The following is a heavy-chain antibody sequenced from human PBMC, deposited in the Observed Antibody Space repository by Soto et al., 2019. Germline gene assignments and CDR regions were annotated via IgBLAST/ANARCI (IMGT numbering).Heavy chain of an antibody. V-gene: IGHV4-39*01. D-gene: IGHD4-17*01. J-gene: IGHJ4*02. CDR2: ISYSGRT. CDR3: ARRRASDYGGNHHPYYFDR. CDR1: GASIITNNYF. Sequence: SETLSLTCTVSGASIITNNYFWVWIRQSPRRGLELIGSISYSGRTYDNPSLQSRVTISIDASKNQFSLKLTSVTTADTSIYYCARRRASDYGGNHHPYYFDRWGQGTLVTVSS.